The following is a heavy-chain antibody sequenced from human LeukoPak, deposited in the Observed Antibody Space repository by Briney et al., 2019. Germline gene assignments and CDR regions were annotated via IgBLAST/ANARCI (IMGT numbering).Heavy chain of an antibody. D-gene: IGHD4-23*01. CDR2: IVVGSGNT. CDR3: AADYGPDYGGTLDY. Sequence: SVKVSCKTSGFTFTSSAVQWVRQARGQRLEWIGWIVVGSGNTNYAQKFQERVTITRDMSTSTAYMELSSLRSEDTAVYYCAADYGPDYGGTLDYWGQGTLVTVSS. V-gene: IGHV1-58*01. J-gene: IGHJ4*02. CDR1: GFTFTSSA.